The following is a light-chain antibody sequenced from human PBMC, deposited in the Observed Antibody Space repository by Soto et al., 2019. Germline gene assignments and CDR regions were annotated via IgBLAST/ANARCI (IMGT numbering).Light chain of an antibody. CDR1: ENIRTS. J-gene: IGKJ4*01. CDR2: DAF. CDR3: QQRASWPPFT. Sequence: EVILTQFPATLSMSPGESATLSCRASENIRTSLAWYQHRPGQPPRLLIYDAFNRATGIPPRFSGGGSGTDFTLTISGLEPEDFAVYYCQQRASWPPFTFGGGTQVDIK. V-gene: IGKV3-11*01.